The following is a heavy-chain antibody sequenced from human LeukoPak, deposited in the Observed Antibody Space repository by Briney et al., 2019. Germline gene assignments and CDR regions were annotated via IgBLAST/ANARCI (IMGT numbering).Heavy chain of an antibody. V-gene: IGHV1-2*02. CDR3: ARDCSGGSCHTLDAFDI. Sequence: ASVKVSCKASGYTFTGYYMHWVRQAPGQGLEWMGWINPNSGGTNYAQKLQGRVTMTTDTSTSTAYMELRSLRSDDTAVYYCARDCSGGSCHTLDAFDIWGQGTMVTVSS. CDR1: GYTFTGYY. CDR2: INPNSGGT. J-gene: IGHJ3*02. D-gene: IGHD2-15*01.